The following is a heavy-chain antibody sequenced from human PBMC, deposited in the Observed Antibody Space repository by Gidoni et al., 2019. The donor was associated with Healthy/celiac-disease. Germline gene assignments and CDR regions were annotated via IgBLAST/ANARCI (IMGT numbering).Heavy chain of an antibody. CDR3: ARDRSNTYYYDSYGMDV. CDR2: LYHSGST. D-gene: IGHD3-16*01. J-gene: IGHJ6*02. Sequence: QVHLQESGPGLLKPSGTLSLTCAVSGGSISSINWWSWVRQPPGKGLEWIGELYHSGSTNYNPSLKSRVTISVDKSKNQFSRKLSSVTAADTAVYYWARDRSNTYYYDSYGMDVWGQGTTVTVSS. V-gene: IGHV4-4*02. CDR1: GGSISSINW.